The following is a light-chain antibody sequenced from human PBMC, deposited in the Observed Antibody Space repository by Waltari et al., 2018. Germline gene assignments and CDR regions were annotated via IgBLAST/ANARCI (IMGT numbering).Light chain of an antibody. CDR1: QSVRSD. J-gene: IGKJ4*01. Sequence: IVLTQSPATLSLFPGERATLSCRARQSVRSDLAWYQQKPGQAPRLLIYDTSYRAPGVPVRFSGSGSGTDYTLTISSLEPEDFAVDYCQHRSVWPLTFGGGTKVEMK. CDR2: DTS. V-gene: IGKV3-11*01. CDR3: QHRSVWPLT.